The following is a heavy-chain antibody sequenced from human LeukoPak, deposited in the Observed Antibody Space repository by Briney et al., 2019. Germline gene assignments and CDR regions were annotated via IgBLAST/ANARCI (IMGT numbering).Heavy chain of an antibody. J-gene: IGHJ4*02. V-gene: IGHV3-23*01. CDR1: GFTFSSYG. Sequence: PGGSLRLSCAASGFTFSSYGMSWVRQAPGKGLEWVSAISGSGGSTYYADSVKGRFTISRDNSKNTLCLQMNSLRAEDTAVYYCAKGDSGWLPLGYWGQGTLVTVSS. D-gene: IGHD6-19*01. CDR3: AKGDSGWLPLGY. CDR2: ISGSGGST.